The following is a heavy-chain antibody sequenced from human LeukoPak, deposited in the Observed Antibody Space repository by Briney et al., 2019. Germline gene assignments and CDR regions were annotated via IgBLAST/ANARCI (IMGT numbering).Heavy chain of an antibody. CDR3: ARDWMGYCSSNSCYLYYMDV. Sequence: PGGSLRLSCAASGFTFSSYWMSWVRRAPGKGLEWVANIKEDGSEKDYVDSVRGRFTISRDNARNSLYPQMNSLRAEDTAVYYCARDWMGYCSSNSCYLYYMDVWGKGTTVTVSS. CDR2: IKEDGSEK. D-gene: IGHD2-2*01. J-gene: IGHJ6*03. CDR1: GFTFSSYW. V-gene: IGHV3-7*01.